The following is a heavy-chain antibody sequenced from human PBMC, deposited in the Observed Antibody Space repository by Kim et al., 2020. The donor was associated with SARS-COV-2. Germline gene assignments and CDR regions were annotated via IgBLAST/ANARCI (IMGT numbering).Heavy chain of an antibody. J-gene: IGHJ3*02. Sequence: RNSHYIYYADSVKSRFTNSRDNAKNSLYLQMNSLRAEDTAVYYCARDLQIWGQGTMVTVSS. V-gene: IGHV3-21*01. CDR2: RNSHYI. CDR3: ARDLQI.